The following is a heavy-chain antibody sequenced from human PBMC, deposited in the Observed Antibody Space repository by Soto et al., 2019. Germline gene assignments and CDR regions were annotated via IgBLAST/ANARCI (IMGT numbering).Heavy chain of an antibody. CDR3: AKLNCIPNNCVPLAP. J-gene: IGHJ5*02. CDR1: GGSISETGYY. Sequence: PSETLSLTCTVSGGSISETGYYWGWIRQPPGKGLEWIGNIYYSGSTDYNPSLKSRVTISVDTPKNQFSLKLSSVTAADTAVYYCAKLNCIPNNCVPLAPWGQGNLVTVSS. CDR2: IYYSGST. D-gene: IGHD1-1*01. V-gene: IGHV4-39*01.